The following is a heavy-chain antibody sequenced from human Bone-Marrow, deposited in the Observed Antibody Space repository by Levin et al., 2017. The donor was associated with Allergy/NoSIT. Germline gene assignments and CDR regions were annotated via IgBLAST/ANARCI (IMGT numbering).Heavy chain of an antibody. CDR2: INPVNGNT. D-gene: IGHD5-12*01. J-gene: IGHJ5*02. CDR3: AREVIPRGSSRQWLPLDWFDP. V-gene: IGHV1-3*01. Sequence: GASVQVSCKASGYSFTHYAIHWVRQAPGQRLEWMGWINPVNGNTKYSQNFQGRVTITKDTSASTVYVELSSLRSEDTAVYYCAREVIPRGSSRQWLPLDWFDPWGQGTLVTVSS. CDR1: GYSFTHYA.